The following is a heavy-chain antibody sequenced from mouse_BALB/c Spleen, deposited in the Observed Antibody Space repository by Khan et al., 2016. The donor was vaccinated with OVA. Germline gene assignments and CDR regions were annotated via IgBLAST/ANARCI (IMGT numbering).Heavy chain of an antibody. CDR1: GFTFSTYG. J-gene: IGHJ3*01. V-gene: IGHV5-6*01. D-gene: IGHD4-1*01. CDR3: ASHLTGSFAY. Sequence: EVLLVESGGDLVKPGGSLKLSCAASGFTFSTYGMSWVRQIPDKRLEWVATISSAGDYTYYPDNVKGRFTISRDNAKNHLYLQMSSLQSEDTAMFYCASHLTGSFAYWGQGTLVTVST. CDR2: ISSAGDYT.